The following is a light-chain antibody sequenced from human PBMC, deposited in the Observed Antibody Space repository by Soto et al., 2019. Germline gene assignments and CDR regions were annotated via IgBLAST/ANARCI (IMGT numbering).Light chain of an antibody. V-gene: IGKV3-15*01. CDR1: QSINRD. Sequence: EIVMTQSPATLSVSPGERATLSCRASQSINRDLAWYQQTPGQAPRLLIYGASTRATGIPAMFRGSGSGTEFTLTISSLQSEDFAVYSCHQYNKWPPRYTFGQGTKLEIK. CDR2: GAS. J-gene: IGKJ2*01. CDR3: HQYNKWPPRYT.